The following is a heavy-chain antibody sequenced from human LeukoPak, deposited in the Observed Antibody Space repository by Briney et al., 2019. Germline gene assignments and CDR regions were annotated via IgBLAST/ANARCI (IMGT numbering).Heavy chain of an antibody. V-gene: IGHV1-24*01. J-gene: IGHJ6*02. D-gene: IGHD2-2*02. CDR3: ATPIPTESNYGMDV. CDR1: GYTLTELS. Sequence: GASVKVSCKVSGYTLTELSMHWVRQAPGKGLEWMGGFDPEDGETIYAQKFQGRVTMTEDTSTDTAYMELSSLRSEDTAVYYCATPIPTESNYGMDVWGQGTTVTVSS. CDR2: FDPEDGET.